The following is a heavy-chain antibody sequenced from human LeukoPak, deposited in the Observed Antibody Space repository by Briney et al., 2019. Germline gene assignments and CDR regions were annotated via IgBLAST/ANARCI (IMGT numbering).Heavy chain of an antibody. CDR3: ARGAPPDY. CDR2: ISHDGSNK. CDR1: GFPFSSYA. J-gene: IGHJ4*02. Sequence: GGSLRLPCAASGFPFSSYAMYWVRQAPGKGLEWVAVISHDGSNKYNADSVKGRFTISRDNSKNTLYLQMNSLSAEDTAVYYCARGAPPDYWGQGTLVTVSS. V-gene: IGHV3-30-3*01.